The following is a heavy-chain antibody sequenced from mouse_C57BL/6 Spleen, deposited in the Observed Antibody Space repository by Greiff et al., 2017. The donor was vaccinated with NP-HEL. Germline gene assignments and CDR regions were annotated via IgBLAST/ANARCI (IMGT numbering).Heavy chain of an antibody. D-gene: IGHD1-1*01. Sequence: QVQLQQSGAELVRPGASVTLSCKASGYTFTDYEMHWVKQTPVHGLEWIGAIDPETGGTAYNQKFKGTAILTADKSSSTAYMELRSLTSEDSAVYYCMGTTVVAKGDYWGQGTTLTVSS. V-gene: IGHV1-15*01. CDR3: MGTTVVAKGDY. J-gene: IGHJ2*01. CDR2: IDPETGGT. CDR1: GYTFTDYE.